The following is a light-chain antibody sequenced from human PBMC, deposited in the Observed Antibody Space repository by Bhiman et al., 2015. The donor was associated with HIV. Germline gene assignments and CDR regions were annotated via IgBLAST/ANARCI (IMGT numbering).Light chain of an antibody. CDR3: QVWDSSSDHPI. V-gene: IGLV3-21*04. J-gene: IGLJ2*01. Sequence: SYELTQPPSVSVAPGKTARITCGGNNIGSKSVHWYQQRPGQAPVLVIYYDTDQPSGIPERFSGSNSENTATLTISRVEAGDEADYYCQVWDSSSDHPIFGGGTKLTVL. CDR2: YDT. CDR1: NIGSKS.